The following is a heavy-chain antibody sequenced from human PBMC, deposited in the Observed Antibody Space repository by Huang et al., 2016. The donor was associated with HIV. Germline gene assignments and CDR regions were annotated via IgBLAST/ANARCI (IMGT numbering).Heavy chain of an antibody. Sequence: VQLVQSGAEVKKPGESLKISCKGSGYSFSSYWIAWVRQMPGKGLEWMEISFPDDSDTTSSPSCEGQVTIAADKSIGTAYLQWSSLKASDTAMYYCARRFSSSSGYFDYWGQGSLVTVSS. D-gene: IGHD6-6*01. CDR1: GYSFSSYW. V-gene: IGHV5-51*01. CDR2: SFPDDSDT. CDR3: ARRFSSSSGYFDY. J-gene: IGHJ4*02.